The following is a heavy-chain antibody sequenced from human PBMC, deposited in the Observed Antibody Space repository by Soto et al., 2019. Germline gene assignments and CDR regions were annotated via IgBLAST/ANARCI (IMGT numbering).Heavy chain of an antibody. CDR2: IIPIFGTA. J-gene: IGHJ5*02. CDR3: ARDHVVVAAEYSSFDP. Sequence: SVKVSCKASGGTFSSYAISWVRQAPGQGLEWMGGIIPIFGTANYAQKFQGRVTITADESTSTAYMELSSLRSEGTAVYYCARDHVVVAAEYSSFDPCGQGTLVTVS. V-gene: IGHV1-69*13. D-gene: IGHD2-15*01. CDR1: GGTFSSYA.